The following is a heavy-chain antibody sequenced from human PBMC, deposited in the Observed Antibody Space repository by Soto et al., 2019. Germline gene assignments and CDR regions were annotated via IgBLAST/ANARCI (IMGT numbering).Heavy chain of an antibody. CDR3: ARGIYHHRY. V-gene: IGHV3-33*01. D-gene: IGHD5-12*01. Sequence: QVQLVESGGGVVQPGRSLRLSCAASGFSLKTYGMHWVRQAPGKGLEWVAVIWFDGGNKYYADSVKGRFTISRDESRNTLYLQMNSLRAEDMAMYYCARGIYHHRYWGPGTLVTVSS. CDR1: GFSLKTYG. J-gene: IGHJ4*02. CDR2: IWFDGGNK.